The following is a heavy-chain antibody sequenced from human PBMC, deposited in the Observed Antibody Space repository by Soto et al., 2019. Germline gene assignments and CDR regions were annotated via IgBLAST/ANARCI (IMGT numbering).Heavy chain of an antibody. D-gene: IGHD2-2*01. CDR2: SRNKAKSYST. CDR1: GFTFSDHY. V-gene: IGHV3-72*01. J-gene: IGHJ3*02. Sequence: EEPLVESGGGLVRPGGSLRLSCTVSGFTFSDHYMDWVRQAPGKGLEWVGRSRNKAKSYSTDYAASVKGRVTLSRDDSKKSLYLQMDGLKTEDTAVYYCARPVAPAAGVVEPFEIWGQGTMVTVSS. CDR3: ARPVAPAAGVVEPFEI.